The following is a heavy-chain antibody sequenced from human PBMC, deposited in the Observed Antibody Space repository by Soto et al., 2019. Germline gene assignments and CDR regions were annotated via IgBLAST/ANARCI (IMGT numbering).Heavy chain of an antibody. Sequence: SETLSLTCAVYGGSFSGYYWSWIRQPPGKGLEWIGEINHSGSTNYNPSLKSRVTISVDTSKNQFSLKLSSVTAADTAVYYCARGLLNTRYYDSSGYYRYWGQGTLVTVSS. CDR2: INHSGST. CDR3: ARGLLNTRYYDSSGYYRY. V-gene: IGHV4-34*01. CDR1: GGSFSGYY. J-gene: IGHJ4*02. D-gene: IGHD3-22*01.